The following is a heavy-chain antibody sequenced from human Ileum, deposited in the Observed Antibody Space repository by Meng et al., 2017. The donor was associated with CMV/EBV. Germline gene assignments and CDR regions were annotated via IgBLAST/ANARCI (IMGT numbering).Heavy chain of an antibody. J-gene: IGHJ2*01. D-gene: IGHD1-14*01. CDR3: ASPSSSPGPFDL. CDR2: IWYDGSNK. Sequence: CVASGFTFSGYGFHWVRQAPGKGLEWVAVIWYDGSNKYYADSVKGRFIISRDNSKNTVYLQMSSLRAEDTAVYYCASPSSSPGPFDLWGRGTLVTVSS. V-gene: IGHV3-33*01. CDR1: GFTFSGYG.